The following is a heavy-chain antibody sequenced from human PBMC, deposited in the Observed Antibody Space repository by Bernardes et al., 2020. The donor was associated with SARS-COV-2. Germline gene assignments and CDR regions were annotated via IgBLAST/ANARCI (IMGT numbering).Heavy chain of an antibody. CDR1: GFTFSSYG. J-gene: IGHJ6*02. D-gene: IGHD3-3*01. Sequence: GGSLRLSCAASGFTFSSYGMHWVRQAPGKGLEWVAVIWYDGSNKYYADSVKGRFTISRDNSKNTLYLQMNSLRAEDTAVYYCARAYYDFLGVYYYGMDVWGQGTTVTVSS. CDR2: IWYDGSNK. V-gene: IGHV3-33*01. CDR3: ARAYYDFLGVYYYGMDV.